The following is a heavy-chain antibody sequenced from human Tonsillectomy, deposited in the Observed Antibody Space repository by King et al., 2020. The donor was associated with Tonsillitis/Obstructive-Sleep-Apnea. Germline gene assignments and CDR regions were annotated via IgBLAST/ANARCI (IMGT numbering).Heavy chain of an antibody. CDR1: GDSVSSNSAA. J-gene: IGHJ4*02. D-gene: IGHD7-27*01. CDR3: AGGEDLSGEGFDF. CDR2: TYYRSKWYN. Sequence: VQLQESGPGLVKPSQTLSLTCAISGDSVSSNSAAWNWIRQSPSRGLEWLGRTYYRSKWYNDFAVSVKGRITISPDTSKNQLSLQLNSVTPEDTAVYYCAGGEDLSGEGFDFWGQGTLVTVSS. V-gene: IGHV6-1*01.